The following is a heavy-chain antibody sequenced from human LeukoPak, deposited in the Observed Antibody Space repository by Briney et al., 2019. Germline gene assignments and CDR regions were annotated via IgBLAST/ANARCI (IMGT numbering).Heavy chain of an antibody. Sequence: AGVKVSCKASGYTFTRYDINWVRQATGQGRAGMGWMNPNRGNTGYAQKFEARFPMTRNTSIRPANMELSRLRSQHTAVYYGGRGRLGATSVIARWGQGTLVTVSS. V-gene: IGHV1-8*01. D-gene: IGHD2-21*01. J-gene: IGHJ4*01. CDR1: GYTFTRYD. CDR3: GRGRLGATSVIAR. CDR2: MNPNRGNT.